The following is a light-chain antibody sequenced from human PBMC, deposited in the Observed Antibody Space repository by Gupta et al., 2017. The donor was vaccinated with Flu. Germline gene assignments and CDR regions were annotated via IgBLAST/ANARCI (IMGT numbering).Light chain of an antibody. V-gene: IGLV3-10*01. J-gene: IGLJ3*02. CDR1: ALPKKY. CDR2: EDR. CDR3: YSTDTSGNHRV. Sequence: SSELPPPPSVSVSPGQTARITCSGDALPKKYAYWYQQKSGQAPVLIIYEDRKRPSGIPERFSGSSSGTMATLTISGAQVEDEADYYCYSTDTSGNHRVFGGGTNLTVL.